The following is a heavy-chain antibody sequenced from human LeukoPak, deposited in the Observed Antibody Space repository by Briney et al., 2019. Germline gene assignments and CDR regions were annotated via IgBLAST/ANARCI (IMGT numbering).Heavy chain of an antibody. J-gene: IGHJ4*02. CDR3: ARDPRYSSSPALHDY. V-gene: IGHV1-69*13. CDR1: GGTFSSYA. CDR2: IIPIFGTA. Sequence: GASVKVSCKASGGTFSSYAISWVRQALGQGLEWMGGIIPIFGTANYAQKFQGRVTITADESTSTAYMELRSLRSDDTAVYYCARDPRYSSSPALHDYWGQGTLVTVSS. D-gene: IGHD6-6*01.